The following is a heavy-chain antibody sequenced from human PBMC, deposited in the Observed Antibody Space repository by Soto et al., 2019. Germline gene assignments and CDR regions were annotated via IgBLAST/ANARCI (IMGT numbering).Heavy chain of an antibody. D-gene: IGHD2-15*01. J-gene: IGHJ6*02. CDR1: GYTFTSYY. Sequence: QVQLVQSGAEVKKPGASVKVSCKASGYTFTSYYMHWVRQAPGQGLEWMGIINPSGGSTSYAQKFQGRVTMTRDTSTSTVYMELSSLRSEDTAVYYCARDLYIVVVVAATDKYGMDVWGQGTTVTVSS. V-gene: IGHV1-46*01. CDR2: INPSGGST. CDR3: ARDLYIVVVVAATDKYGMDV.